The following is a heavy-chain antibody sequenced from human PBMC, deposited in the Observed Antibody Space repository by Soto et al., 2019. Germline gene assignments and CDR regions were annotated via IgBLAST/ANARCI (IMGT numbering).Heavy chain of an antibody. CDR2: ITGSGGST. Sequence: EVQLLESGGGLVQPGGSLRLSCAASGFTFSTYAMNWVRQAPGKGLEWVSVITGSGGSTYYADSVKGRFTISRDNSKNTLYLQMNSLRAEDTAVYYCAKDRYGDYGWVDYWCQGTLVTVSS. V-gene: IGHV3-23*01. D-gene: IGHD4-17*01. CDR1: GFTFSTYA. J-gene: IGHJ4*02. CDR3: AKDRYGDYGWVDY.